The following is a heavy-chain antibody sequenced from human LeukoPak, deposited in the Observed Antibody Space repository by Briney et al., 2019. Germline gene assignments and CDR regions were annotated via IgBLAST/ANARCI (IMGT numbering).Heavy chain of an antibody. Sequence: GGSLRLSCAASGFTFSSYEMSWVRQAPGKGLERVSYISSSGSTIYYADSVKGRFTISRDNAKNSLYLQMNSLRAEDTAVYYCARDSKLDIVATSTYYYYGMDVWGKGTTVTVSS. CDR3: ARDSKLDIVATSTYYYYGMDV. J-gene: IGHJ6*04. D-gene: IGHD5-12*01. CDR1: GFTFSSYE. CDR2: ISSSGSTI. V-gene: IGHV3-48*03.